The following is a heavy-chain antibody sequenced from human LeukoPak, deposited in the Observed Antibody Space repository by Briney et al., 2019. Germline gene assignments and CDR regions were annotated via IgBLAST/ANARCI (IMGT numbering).Heavy chain of an antibody. CDR3: ATPRGYSSGSRTDDDY. Sequence: SETLSLTCAVYGGSFSGYYWSWIRQPPGKGLEWIGEINHSGSTNYNPSLKSRVTISVDTSKNQFSLKLSSVTAADTAVYYCATPRGYSSGSRTDDDYWGQGTLVTVSS. J-gene: IGHJ4*02. D-gene: IGHD5-18*01. CDR1: GGSFSGYY. V-gene: IGHV4-34*01. CDR2: INHSGST.